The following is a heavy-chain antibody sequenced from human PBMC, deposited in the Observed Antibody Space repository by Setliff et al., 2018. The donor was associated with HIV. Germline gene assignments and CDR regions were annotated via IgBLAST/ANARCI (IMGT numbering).Heavy chain of an antibody. CDR1: GYSISNGYY. CDR2: MFHSGNT. D-gene: IGHD2-8*02. Sequence: SETLSLTCAVSGYSISNGYYWGWLRQSPGKGLEWIGSMFHSGNTYYNPSLESRVSMSVDTSKNQFSLKLSSVTAADTAVYYCARHRAAYWYYDYWGQGTLVTVSS. CDR3: ARHRAAYWYYDY. J-gene: IGHJ4*02. V-gene: IGHV4-38-2*01.